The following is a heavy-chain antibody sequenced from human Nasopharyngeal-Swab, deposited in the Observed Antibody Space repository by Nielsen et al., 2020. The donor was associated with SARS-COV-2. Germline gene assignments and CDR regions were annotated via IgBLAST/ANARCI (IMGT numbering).Heavy chain of an antibody. CDR1: GFTVSSDY. V-gene: IGHV3-66*01. CDR2: IYSGGGT. Sequence: GGSLRLSCTASGFTVSSDYISWVRQAPRKGLEWVSVIYSGGGTEYADSVKGRFTISRDNPKNTVYLQMRRLRDDDTAVYYCARDHPPIEVAGTNYFDHWGQGTLVTVSS. J-gene: IGHJ4*02. CDR3: ARDHPPIEVAGTNYFDH. D-gene: IGHD6-13*01.